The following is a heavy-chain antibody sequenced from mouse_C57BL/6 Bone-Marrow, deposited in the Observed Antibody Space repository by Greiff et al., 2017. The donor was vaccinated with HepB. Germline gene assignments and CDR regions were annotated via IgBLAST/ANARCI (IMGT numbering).Heavy chain of an antibody. CDR3: ARSRYYGSGYWFAY. CDR1: GYTFTSYW. Sequence: QVQLKQPGTELVKPGASVKLSCKASGYTFTSYWMHWVKQRPGQGLEWIGNINPSNGGTNYNEKFKSKATLTVDKSSSTAYMQLSSLTSEDSAVYYCARSRYYGSGYWFAYWGQGTLVTVSA. D-gene: IGHD1-1*01. CDR2: INPSNGGT. J-gene: IGHJ3*01. V-gene: IGHV1-53*01.